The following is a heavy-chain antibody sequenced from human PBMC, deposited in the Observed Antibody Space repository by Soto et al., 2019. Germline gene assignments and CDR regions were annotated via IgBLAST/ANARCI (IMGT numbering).Heavy chain of an antibody. J-gene: IGHJ6*03. Sequence: GGSLRLSCAASGFTFSSYSMNWVRQAPGKGLEWVSSISSSSSYIYYADSVKGRFTISRDNAKNSLYLQMNSLRAEDTAVYYGARGGDIVVVPAAMSGAYYYYYMDVWGKGTTVTVSS. CDR3: ARGGDIVVVPAAMSGAYYYYYMDV. CDR1: GFTFSSYS. V-gene: IGHV3-21*01. D-gene: IGHD2-2*01. CDR2: ISSSSSYI.